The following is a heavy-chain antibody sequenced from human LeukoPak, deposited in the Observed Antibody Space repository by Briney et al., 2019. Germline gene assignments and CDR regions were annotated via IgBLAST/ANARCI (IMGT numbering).Heavy chain of an antibody. Sequence: ATVKVSCKASGYTFTGYYMHRVRQAPGQGLEWMGWINPNSGGTNYAQKFQGRVTMTRDTSISTAYMELSRLRSDDTAVYYCARGELPQFYFDYWGQGTLVTVSS. V-gene: IGHV1-2*02. J-gene: IGHJ4*02. D-gene: IGHD1-26*01. CDR2: INPNSGGT. CDR1: GYTFTGYY. CDR3: ARGELPQFYFDY.